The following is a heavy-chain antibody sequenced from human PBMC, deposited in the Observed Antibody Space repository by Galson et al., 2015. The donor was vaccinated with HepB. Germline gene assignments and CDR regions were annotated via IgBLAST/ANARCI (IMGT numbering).Heavy chain of an antibody. V-gene: IGHV4-39*01. CDR3: ARQVGDYVDY. Sequence: ETLSLTCTVSGGSISSSSYYWGWIRQPPGKGLEWIGSIYYSGSTYYNPSLKSRVTIFVDTSKNQFSLKLSSVTAADTAVYYCARQVGDYVDYWGQGTLVTVSS. CDR1: GGSISSSSYY. CDR2: IYYSGST. D-gene: IGHD4-17*01. J-gene: IGHJ4*02.